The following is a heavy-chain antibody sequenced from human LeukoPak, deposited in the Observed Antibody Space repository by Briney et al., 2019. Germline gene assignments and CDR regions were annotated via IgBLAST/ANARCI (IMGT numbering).Heavy chain of an antibody. J-gene: IGHJ4*02. V-gene: IGHV3-23*01. CDR1: GFTFSTYA. D-gene: IGHD5-18*01. Sequence: PWGSLRLSCTASGFTFSTYAMSWVRQAPGKGLEWVSTISGPGTSTYYADSVKGRLTISRDNSKNTLYLQMNSLRAEDTALYYCAKERGGYSYGPHYYFDYWGQGTLVTVSS. CDR2: ISGPGTST. CDR3: AKERGGYSYGPHYYFDY.